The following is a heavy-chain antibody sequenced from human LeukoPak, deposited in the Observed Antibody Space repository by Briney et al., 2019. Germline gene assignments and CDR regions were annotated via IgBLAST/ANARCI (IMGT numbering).Heavy chain of an antibody. V-gene: IGHV3-23*01. CDR2: ISGSGGST. CDR1: GFTVSSDY. Sequence: GESLRLSCAASGFTVSSDYISWVRQAPGKGLEWVSAISGSGGSTYYADSVKGRFTISRDTSKNTLHLQMNSLRAEDTAVYYCVGYDPFDYWGQGTLVTVSS. CDR3: VGYDPFDY. J-gene: IGHJ4*02. D-gene: IGHD5-12*01.